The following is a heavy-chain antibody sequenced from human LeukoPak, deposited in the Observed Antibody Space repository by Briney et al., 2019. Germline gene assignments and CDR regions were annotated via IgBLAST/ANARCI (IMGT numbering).Heavy chain of an antibody. CDR2: INPNSGGT. V-gene: IGHV1-2*02. D-gene: IGHD1-26*01. J-gene: IGHJ4*02. CDR3: ATGVVGATIGLDY. CDR1: GYTFTGYY. Sequence: GASVKVSCKASGYTFTGYYMHWVRQAPGQGLEWMGWINPNSGGTNYAQKFQGRVTMTRDTSISTAYMALSRLRSDDTAVYYCATGVVGATIGLDYWGQGTLVTVSS.